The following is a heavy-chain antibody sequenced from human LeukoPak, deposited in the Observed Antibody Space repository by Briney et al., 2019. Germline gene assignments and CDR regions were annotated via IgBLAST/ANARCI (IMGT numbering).Heavy chain of an antibody. CDR1: GFTFSSYS. CDR2: ISSSSSYI. D-gene: IGHD6-13*01. V-gene: IGHV3-21*01. J-gene: IGHJ3*02. Sequence: GGSLRLSCAASGFTFSSYSMNWVRQAPGKGLEWVSSISSSSSYIYYADSVKGRFTISRDNAKNSLYLQMNSLRAEDTAVYYCASVGIAASNDAFDIWGQGTMVTVSS. CDR3: ASVGIAASNDAFDI.